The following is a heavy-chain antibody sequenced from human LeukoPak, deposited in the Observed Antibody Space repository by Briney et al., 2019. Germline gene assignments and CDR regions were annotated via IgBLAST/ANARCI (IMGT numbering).Heavy chain of an antibody. V-gene: IGHV4-4*07. D-gene: IGHD3-3*01. J-gene: IGHJ6*04. CDR1: GGSISSYY. Sequence: SETLSLTCTVSGGSISSYYWSWIRQPAGKGLEWIGRIYTSGSTNYNPSLKSRVTMSVDTSKNQFSLKLSSVTAADTAVYYCARDERTIFGVVIIPTDVWGKGTTVTVSS. CDR3: ARDERTIFGVVIIPTDV. CDR2: IYTSGST.